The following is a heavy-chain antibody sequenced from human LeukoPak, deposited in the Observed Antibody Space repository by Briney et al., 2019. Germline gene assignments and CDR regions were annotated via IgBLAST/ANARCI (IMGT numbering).Heavy chain of an antibody. V-gene: IGHV4-30-2*01. CDR3: ARARSIRYCSGGSCYSNYYYGMDV. Sequence: PSGTLSLTCAVSGGSISSGGYSWSWIRQPPGKGLEWIGYIYHSGSTYYNPSLKSRVTISVDRSKNQFSLKLSSVTAADTAVYYCARARSIRYCSGGSCYSNYYYGMDVWGQGTTVTVSS. D-gene: IGHD2-15*01. J-gene: IGHJ6*02. CDR1: GGSISSGGYS. CDR2: IYHSGST.